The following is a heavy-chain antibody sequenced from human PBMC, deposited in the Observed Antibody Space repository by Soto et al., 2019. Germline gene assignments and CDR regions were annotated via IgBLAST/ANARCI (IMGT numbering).Heavy chain of an antibody. D-gene: IGHD3-10*01. CDR2: ISGSGGST. CDR3: AKGEKELLWVGELLYGGGY. V-gene: IGHV3-23*01. J-gene: IGHJ4*02. CDR1: GFTFSSYA. Sequence: GGSLRLSCAASGFTFSSYAMSWVRQAPGKGLEWVSAISGSGGSTYYADSVKGRFTISRDNSKNTLYLQMNSLRAEDTAVYYCAKGEKELLWVGELLYGGGYWGQGTLVTVSS.